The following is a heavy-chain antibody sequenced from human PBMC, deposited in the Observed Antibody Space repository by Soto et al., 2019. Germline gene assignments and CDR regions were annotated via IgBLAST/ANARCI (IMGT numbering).Heavy chain of an antibody. Sequence: QVQLQESGPGLVKPSQTLSLTCTVSGGSISSGRYYWTWIRQHPGKGLEWIGNIYYSGNTYYSPSLKSRVTISVDTSKNQFSLKLSSVTAADTALYYCARGDYGDCFDYWGQGTLVTVSS. CDR3: ARGDYGDCFDY. D-gene: IGHD4-17*01. J-gene: IGHJ4*02. CDR2: IYYSGNT. V-gene: IGHV4-31*03. CDR1: GGSISSGRYY.